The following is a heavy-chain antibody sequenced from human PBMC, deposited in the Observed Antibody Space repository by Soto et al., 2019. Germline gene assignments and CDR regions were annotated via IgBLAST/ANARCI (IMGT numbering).Heavy chain of an antibody. D-gene: IGHD5-18*01. J-gene: IGHJ4*02. CDR1: GFTFSSYW. Sequence: EVQLVESGGGLVQPGGSLRLSCAASGFTFSSYWMSWVRQAPGKGLEWVANIKQDGSEKYYVDSVKGRFTISRDNAKNSLYLQMKSLRAEDTAVYYCARARQYSYGTIFDYWGQGTLVTVSS. V-gene: IGHV3-7*01. CDR2: IKQDGSEK. CDR3: ARARQYSYGTIFDY.